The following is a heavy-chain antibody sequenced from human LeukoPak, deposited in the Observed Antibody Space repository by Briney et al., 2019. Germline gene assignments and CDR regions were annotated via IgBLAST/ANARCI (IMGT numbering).Heavy chain of an antibody. Sequence: GGSLRLSCAASGFTFSSYAMSWVRQAPGKGLEWVSAICGSGGSTYYADSVKGRFTISRDNSKNTLYLQMNSLRAEDTAVYYCANMKEWGSYPLIYFDYWGQGTLVTVSS. V-gene: IGHV3-23*01. D-gene: IGHD1-26*01. J-gene: IGHJ4*02. CDR3: ANMKEWGSYPLIYFDY. CDR2: ICGSGGST. CDR1: GFTFSSYA.